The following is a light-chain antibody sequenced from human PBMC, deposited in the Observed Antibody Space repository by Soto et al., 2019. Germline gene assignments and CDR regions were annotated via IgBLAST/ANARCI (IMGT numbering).Light chain of an antibody. V-gene: IGKV1-5*01. CDR2: DAS. CDR3: LQDYNYPFT. J-gene: IGKJ4*01. Sequence: IPMKQSPSTMSASAGDTVTVTGRASQSVSGWLAWYQQKPGEATKLLIYDASALPSGVPSRFSGSGSGTDVTLTISILQPEEGATYYCLQDYNYPFTFGGGTRWIS. CDR1: QSVSGW.